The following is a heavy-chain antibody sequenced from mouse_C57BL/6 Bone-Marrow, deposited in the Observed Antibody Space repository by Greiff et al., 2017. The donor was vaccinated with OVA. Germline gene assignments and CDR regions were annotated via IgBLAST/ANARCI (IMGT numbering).Heavy chain of an antibody. CDR3: ASQHYYGSSYFDY. Sequence: QVQLQQPGAELVKPGASVKVSCKASGYTFTSYWMHWVKQRPGQGLEWIGRIHPSASDTNYNQKFKGKATLTVDKSSSTAYMQLSSRTSADSAVYYCASQHYYGSSYFDYWGQGTTLTVSS. CDR1: GYTFTSYW. D-gene: IGHD1-1*01. V-gene: IGHV1-74*01. CDR2: IHPSASDT. J-gene: IGHJ2*01.